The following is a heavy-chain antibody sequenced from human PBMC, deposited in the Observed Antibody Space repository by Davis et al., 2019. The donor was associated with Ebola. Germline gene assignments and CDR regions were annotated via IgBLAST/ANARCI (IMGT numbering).Heavy chain of an antibody. CDR1: GFTFSSYS. J-gene: IGHJ4*02. V-gene: IGHV3-21*04. CDR2: ISSSSSYI. Sequence: GESLKISCAASGFTFSSYSMNWVRQAPGKGLEWVSSISSSSSYIYYADSVKGRFTISRDNSKNTLYLQMNSLRAEDTAVYYCAKSGSGWYFLDYWGQGTLVTVSS. D-gene: IGHD6-19*01. CDR3: AKSGSGWYFLDY.